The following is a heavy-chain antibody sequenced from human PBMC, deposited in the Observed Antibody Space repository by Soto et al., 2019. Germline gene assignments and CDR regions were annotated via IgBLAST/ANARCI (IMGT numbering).Heavy chain of an antibody. D-gene: IGHD2-15*01. J-gene: IGHJ4*02. Sequence: SETLSLTCAVYGGSFSGYYWSWIRQPPGKGLEWIGEINHSGSTNYNPSLKSRVTISVDTSKNQFSLKLSSVTAADTAVYYCARRRGVYCSGGSCYSGFDYWGQGTLVTVSS. CDR1: GGSFSGYY. V-gene: IGHV4-34*01. CDR2: INHSGST. CDR3: ARRRGVYCSGGSCYSGFDY.